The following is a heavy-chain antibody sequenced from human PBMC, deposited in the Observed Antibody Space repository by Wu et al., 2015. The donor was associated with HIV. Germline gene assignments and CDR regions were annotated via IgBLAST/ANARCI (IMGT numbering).Heavy chain of an antibody. CDR2: INPNRGDT. J-gene: IGHJ6*03. V-gene: IGHV1-2*02. CDR3: ARGAQHLMNSGYYFYYYYYMDV. CDR1: GYTFTGHY. D-gene: IGHD3-22*01. Sequence: QVQLVQSGAEVKKPGASVKVSCKASGYTFTGHYMHWVRRAPGQGLEWMGWINPNRGDTNYAQKFQGRVTMTRDTSISTAYMELSRLRSDDTAVYYCARGAQHLMNSGYYFYYYYYMDVWGKGPRSRLL.